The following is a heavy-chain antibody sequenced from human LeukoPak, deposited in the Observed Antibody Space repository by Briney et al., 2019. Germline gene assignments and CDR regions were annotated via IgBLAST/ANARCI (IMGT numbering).Heavy chain of an antibody. D-gene: IGHD3-10*01. V-gene: IGHV4-39*01. J-gene: IGHJ6*03. CDR2: IYYSGST. CDR3: ARHRYYYRSGSYYGAPYYMDV. CDR1: GGSISSSSYY. Sequence: SETLSLTCTVSGGSISSSSYYWGWIRQPPGKGLEWIGSIYYSGSTYYNPSLKSRVTISVDTSKNQFSLKLSSVAAADTAVYYCARHRYYYRSGSYYGAPYYMDVWGKGTTVTISS.